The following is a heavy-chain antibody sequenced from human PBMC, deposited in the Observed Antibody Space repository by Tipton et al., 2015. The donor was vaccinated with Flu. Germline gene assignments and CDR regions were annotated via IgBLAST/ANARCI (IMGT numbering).Heavy chain of an antibody. CDR3: AKGARGLGYDFWSGYWGTEYFDL. Sequence: AASGFTFSSYGMHWVRQAPGKGLEWVAVISYDGSNKYYADSVKGRFTISRDNSKNTLYLQMNSLRAEDTAVYYCAKGARGLGYDFWSGYWGTEYFDLWGRGTLVTVSS. CDR2: ISYDGSNK. V-gene: IGHV3-30*18. D-gene: IGHD3-3*01. CDR1: GFTFSSYG. J-gene: IGHJ2*01.